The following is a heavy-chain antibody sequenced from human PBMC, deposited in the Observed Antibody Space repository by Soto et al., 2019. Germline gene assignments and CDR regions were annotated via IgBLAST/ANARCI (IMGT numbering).Heavy chain of an antibody. CDR3: AKDRIGSGGYDFFDY. D-gene: IGHD5-12*01. V-gene: IGHV3-23*01. CDR1: GFTFSSYG. J-gene: IGHJ4*02. CDR2: ISGSGGST. Sequence: EVQLLESGGGLVQPGGSLRLSCAASGFTFSSYGMSWVRQAPGKGLEWVSAISGSGGSTYYADSVKGRFTISRDNSKNTLYLQMNSLSAEDTAVYYCAKDRIGSGGYDFFDYWGQGTLVTVSS.